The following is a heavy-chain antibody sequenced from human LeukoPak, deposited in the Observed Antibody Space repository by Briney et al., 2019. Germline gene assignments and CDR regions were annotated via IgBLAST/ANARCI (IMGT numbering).Heavy chain of an antibody. V-gene: IGHV3-13*01. Sequence: GGSLRLSCAASGFTFSSYDMHWVRQATGKGLEWVSAIGTAGDTYYPGSVKGRFTISRENAKNTLYLQMNSLRAGDTAVYYCARGSRLVDRDDAFDIWGQGTMVTVSS. J-gene: IGHJ3*02. CDR3: ARGSRLVDRDDAFDI. D-gene: IGHD6-19*01. CDR2: IGTAGDT. CDR1: GFTFSSYD.